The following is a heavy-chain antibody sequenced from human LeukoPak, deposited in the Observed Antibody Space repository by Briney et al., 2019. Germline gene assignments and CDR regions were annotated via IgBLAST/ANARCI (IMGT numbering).Heavy chain of an antibody. D-gene: IGHD5-12*01. V-gene: IGHV3-48*01. CDR2: ITGSGEIS. CDR1: GFTFSHYG. J-gene: IGHJ4*02. Sequence: PGGSLRLSCAASGFTFSHYGISWVRQAPGKGPEWVSHITGSGEISHYADSVQGRFTISRDNAKNSLYLQMNSLRAEDTALYYCARESAVATGAFDYWGRGTLVTVSS. CDR3: ARESAVATGAFDY.